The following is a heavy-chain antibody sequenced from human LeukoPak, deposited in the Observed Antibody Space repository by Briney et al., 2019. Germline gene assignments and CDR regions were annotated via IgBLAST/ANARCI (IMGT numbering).Heavy chain of an antibody. CDR3: AASRFDPKAFDL. V-gene: IGHV1-2*02. D-gene: IGHD3-16*01. Sequence: ASVTVSCKASGYTFTAYYIHWVRQAPGQGLEWMGWTHPNIGGTKYAQNFQGRVTMTRDTSISTAYMELRSLTSDDTAVYYCAASRFDPKAFDLWGQGTMVSVSS. CDR1: GYTFTAYY. CDR2: THPNIGGT. J-gene: IGHJ3*01.